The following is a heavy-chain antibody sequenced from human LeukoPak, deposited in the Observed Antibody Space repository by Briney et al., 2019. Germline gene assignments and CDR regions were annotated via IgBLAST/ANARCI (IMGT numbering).Heavy chain of an antibody. D-gene: IGHD5-24*01. Sequence: SETLSLTCTVSGGSISSYYWSWIRQPPGKGLEWIGYIYYSGSTNYNPSLKSRVTISVDTSKNQFSLKLSSVTAADTAVYYCARHVEMATYWYFDLWGRASLATVSS. J-gene: IGHJ2*01. CDR2: IYYSGST. CDR1: GGSISSYY. CDR3: ARHVEMATYWYFDL. V-gene: IGHV4-59*08.